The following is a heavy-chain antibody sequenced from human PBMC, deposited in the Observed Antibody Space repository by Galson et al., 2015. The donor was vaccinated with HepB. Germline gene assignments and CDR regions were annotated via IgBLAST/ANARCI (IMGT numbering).Heavy chain of an antibody. CDR3: ARDTSSSWYFWYFDL. V-gene: IGHV1-69*04. CDR1: GGTFSSYT. D-gene: IGHD6-13*01. CDR2: IIPILGIA. J-gene: IGHJ2*01. Sequence: SVKVSCKASGGTFSSYTISWVRQAPGQGLEWMGRIIPILGIANYAQKFQGRVTITADKSTSTAYMELSSLRSEDTAVYYCARDTSSSWYFWYFDLWGRGTLVTVSS.